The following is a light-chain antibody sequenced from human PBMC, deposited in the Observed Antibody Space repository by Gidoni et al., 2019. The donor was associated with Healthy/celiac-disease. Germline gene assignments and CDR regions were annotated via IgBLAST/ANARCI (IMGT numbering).Light chain of an antibody. V-gene: IGKV4-1*01. Sequence: DIVMTQSPDSLAVSLGERATINCKSSQSVLYSSNNKNYLAWYQQKPGQPPQLLIYRASTREAGVPDRFSGSGSGTDFTLTISILQAEDVAVYYCQQYYSTPPITFGQGTRLEIK. CDR1: QSVLYSSNNKNY. CDR3: QQYYSTPPIT. J-gene: IGKJ5*01. CDR2: RAS.